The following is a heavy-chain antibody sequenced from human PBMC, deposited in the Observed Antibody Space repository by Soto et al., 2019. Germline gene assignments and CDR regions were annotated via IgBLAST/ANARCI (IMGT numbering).Heavy chain of an antibody. J-gene: IGHJ4*02. CDR3: ARWGCSGSNCNLNQRSFDL. V-gene: IGHV3-74*01. CDR1: GFTFSSYW. Sequence: GGSLRLSCAASGFTFSSYWMHWVRQAPGKGLVWVSRINGDGSRTTYADSVKGRFTFSRDNSKNTMSLQMNSLRVEDTAIYYCARWGCSGSNCNLNQRSFDLWGQGTLVTVSS. CDR2: INGDGSRT. D-gene: IGHD2-15*01.